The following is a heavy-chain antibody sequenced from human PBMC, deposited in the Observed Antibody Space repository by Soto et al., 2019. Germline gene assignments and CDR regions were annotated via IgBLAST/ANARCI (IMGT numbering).Heavy chain of an antibody. J-gene: IGHJ4*02. D-gene: IGHD6-6*01. CDR2: IIPIFGTA. CDR1: GGTFSSYA. CDR3: ARDRSGYSSSSGWVY. Sequence: SVKVSCKASGGTFSSYAISWVRQAPGQGPEWMGGIIPIFGTANYAQKFQGRVTITADKSTSTAYMELSSLRSEDTAVYYCARDRSGYSSSSGWVYWGQGTLVTVSS. V-gene: IGHV1-69*06.